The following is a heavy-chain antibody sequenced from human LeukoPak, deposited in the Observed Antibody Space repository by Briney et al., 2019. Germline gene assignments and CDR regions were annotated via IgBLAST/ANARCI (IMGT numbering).Heavy chain of an antibody. V-gene: IGHV1-8*01. J-gene: IGHJ2*01. CDR2: MNSNTCNT. Sequence: APLKVCPTPSGFTLTTSDINRVRKASGQRFKCRGWMNSNTCNTGYAQEFQGRVTMTRDTSIGTAYMELTNLRSEDTAVYYCARGRRGSSGPWSWYLDLWGRGTLVTASS. D-gene: IGHD3-22*01. CDR3: ARGRRGSSGPWSWYLDL. CDR1: GFTLTTSD.